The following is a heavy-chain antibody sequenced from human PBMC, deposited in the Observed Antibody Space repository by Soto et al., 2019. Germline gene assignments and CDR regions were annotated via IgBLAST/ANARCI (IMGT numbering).Heavy chain of an antibody. Sequence: EVQLLESGGGLVQPGGSLRLSCAASGITFSSYAMSWVRQAPGKGLEWVSAISGSGGRTYYADSVKGRFTSSRDNSKNTLYLEMNSLRAEDTAVYYCAKEIVGGSSGWYSGGVDYWGQGTLVTVSS. CDR1: GITFSSYA. J-gene: IGHJ4*02. CDR3: AKEIVGGSSGWYSGGVDY. V-gene: IGHV3-23*01. D-gene: IGHD6-19*01. CDR2: ISGSGGRT.